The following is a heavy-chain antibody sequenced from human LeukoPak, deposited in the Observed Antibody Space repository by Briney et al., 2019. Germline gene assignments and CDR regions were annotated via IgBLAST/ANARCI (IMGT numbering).Heavy chain of an antibody. CDR1: GGSISSSSYY. Sequence: SETLSLTCTVSGGSISSSSYYWGWIRQPPGKGLEWIGSIYYSGSTNYNPSLKSRVTISVDTSKNQFSLKLSSVTAADTAVYYCASQYYYDSSGLEYFQHWGQGTLVTVSP. CDR2: IYYSGST. V-gene: IGHV4-39*07. D-gene: IGHD3-22*01. CDR3: ASQYYYDSSGLEYFQH. J-gene: IGHJ1*01.